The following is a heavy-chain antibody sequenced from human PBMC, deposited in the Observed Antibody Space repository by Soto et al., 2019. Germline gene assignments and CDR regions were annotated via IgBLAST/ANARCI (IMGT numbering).Heavy chain of an antibody. CDR3: ARLVDCGGDCLDY. D-gene: IGHD2-21*02. CDR1: GGSISSYY. Sequence: PSETLSLTCTVSGGSISSYYWSWIRQPPGKGLEWIGYIYYSGSTNYNPSLKSRVTISVDTSKNQFSLKLSSVTAADTAVYYCARLVDCGGDCLDYWGQGTLVTVSS. V-gene: IGHV4-59*08. J-gene: IGHJ4*02. CDR2: IYYSGST.